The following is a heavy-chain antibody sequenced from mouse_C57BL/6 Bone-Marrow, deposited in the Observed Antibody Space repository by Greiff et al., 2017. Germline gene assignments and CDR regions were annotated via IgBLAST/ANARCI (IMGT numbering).Heavy chain of an antibody. CDR3: ATYGNYVGYFDY. Sequence: EVQLQQSGPELVKPGDSVKISCKASGYSFTGYFMNWVMQSHGKGLEWIGRINPYNGDTFYNQKFKGKATLTVDTSSSTAHMELRSLTSEDSAVYYCATYGNYVGYFDYWGQGTTRTVSS. CDR1: GYSFTGYF. J-gene: IGHJ2*01. V-gene: IGHV1-20*01. D-gene: IGHD2-1*01. CDR2: INPYNGDT.